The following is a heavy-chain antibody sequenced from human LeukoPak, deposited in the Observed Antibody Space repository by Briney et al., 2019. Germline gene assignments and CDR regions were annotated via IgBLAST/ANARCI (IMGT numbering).Heavy chain of an antibody. CDR1: GGTFSSYA. V-gene: IGHV1-69*06. CDR2: IIPIFGTA. Sequence: SVKVSCKASGGTFSSYAISWVRQAPGQGLEWMGGIIPIFGTANYAQKFQGRVTITADKSTSTAYMELSSLRSEDTAVYYCARVAPNRRYCSGGSCLNYFDYWGQGTLVTVSS. D-gene: IGHD2-15*01. J-gene: IGHJ4*02. CDR3: ARVAPNRRYCSGGSCLNYFDY.